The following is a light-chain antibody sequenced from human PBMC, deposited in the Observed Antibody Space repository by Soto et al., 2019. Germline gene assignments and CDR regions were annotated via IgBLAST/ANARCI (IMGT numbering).Light chain of an antibody. CDR2: EVS. CDR3: SSYTNSGIRV. J-gene: IGLJ3*02. Sequence: QAVVTQPASVSGSPGQSITISCTGTNTDVGGYNYVSWYQQYPGKAPKVMIYEVSNRPSGVSYRFSGSKSGNTASLTISGLQAEDEADYYCSSYTNSGIRVFCGGPHVTVL. V-gene: IGLV2-14*01. CDR1: NTDVGGYNY.